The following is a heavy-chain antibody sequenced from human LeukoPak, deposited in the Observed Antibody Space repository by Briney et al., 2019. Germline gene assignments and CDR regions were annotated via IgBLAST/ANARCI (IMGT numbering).Heavy chain of an antibody. Sequence: ASVKVSCKASGYTFTGYYMHWMRQAPGQGLEWMGWINPNSGGTNYAQKFQGRVTMTRDTSISTAYMELSRLRSDDTAVYYCAREESPGDSSGYYYEYDAFDIWGQGTMVIVSS. CDR2: INPNSGGT. V-gene: IGHV1-2*02. J-gene: IGHJ3*02. CDR3: AREESPGDSSGYYYEYDAFDI. D-gene: IGHD3-22*01. CDR1: GYTFTGYY.